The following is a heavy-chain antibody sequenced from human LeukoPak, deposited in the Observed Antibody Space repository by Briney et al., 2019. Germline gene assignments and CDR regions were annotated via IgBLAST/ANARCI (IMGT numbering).Heavy chain of an antibody. V-gene: IGHV4-61*02. J-gene: IGHJ4*02. CDR2: IYTSGST. D-gene: IGHD2-8*01. CDR3: AGKPRYCTNGVRTDY. CDR1: GGSISSGSYY. Sequence: SETLSLTCTVSGGSISSGSYYWSWIRQPAGKGLEWIGRIYTSGSTNYNPSLKSRVTISVDTSKNQFSLKLSSVTAADTAVYYCAGKPRYCTNGVRTDYWGQGTLVTVSS.